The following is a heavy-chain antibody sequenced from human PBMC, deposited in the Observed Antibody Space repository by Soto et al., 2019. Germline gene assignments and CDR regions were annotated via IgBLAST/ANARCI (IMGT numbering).Heavy chain of an antibody. CDR1: GFTFSSYG. V-gene: IGHV3-30*18. D-gene: IGHD6-13*01. J-gene: IGHJ6*02. CDR3: AKDIRRSSWYPTGAYYYYYGMDV. CDR2: ISYDGSNK. Sequence: GGSLRLSCAASGFTFSSYGMHWVRQAPGKGLEWVAVISYDGSNKYYADSVKGRFTISRDNSKNTLYLQMNSLRAEDTAVYYCAKDIRRSSWYPTGAYYYYYGMDVWGQGTTVTVSS.